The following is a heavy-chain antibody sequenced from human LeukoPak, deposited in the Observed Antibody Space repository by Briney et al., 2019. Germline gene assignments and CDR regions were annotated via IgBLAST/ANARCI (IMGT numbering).Heavy chain of an antibody. CDR2: ISGGGGRT. J-gene: IGHJ4*02. CDR3: ATDQIDYGGYAVDY. Sequence: PGGSLRLSCAASGFTFRSIAMSWVRQAPGKGLEWVSVISGGGGRTYYADSVKGRFTISRDNSKNTLYLQMSSLRAEDTALYYCATDQIDYGGYAVDYWGQGTLVTVSS. D-gene: IGHD4-17*01. V-gene: IGHV3-23*01. CDR1: GFTFRSIA.